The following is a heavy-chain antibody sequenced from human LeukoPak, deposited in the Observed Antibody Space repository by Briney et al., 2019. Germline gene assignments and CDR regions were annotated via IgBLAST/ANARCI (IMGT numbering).Heavy chain of an antibody. J-gene: IGHJ4*02. Sequence: QSGRSLRLSCAASGFTFSSYGMHWVRQAPGKGLEWVAVIWYDGSNKYYADSVKGRFTISRDNSKNTLYLQMNSLRAEDTAVYYCAKDLSYVWGASGGPDYWGQGTLVTVSS. CDR2: IWYDGSNK. CDR3: AKDLSYVWGASGGPDY. V-gene: IGHV3-33*06. CDR1: GFTFSSYG. D-gene: IGHD5-18*01.